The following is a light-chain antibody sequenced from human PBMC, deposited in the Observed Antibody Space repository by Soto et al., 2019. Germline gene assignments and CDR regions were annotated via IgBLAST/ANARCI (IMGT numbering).Light chain of an antibody. CDR2: GNS. V-gene: IGLV1-40*01. CDR1: SSNIGAGYD. CDR3: QSYYSSLSGSV. J-gene: IGLJ2*01. Sequence: QSVLTQPPSVSGAPGQRVTISCTGSSSNIGAGYDVHWYQQLPGTAPKLLIYGNSNRPSGVPDRFSGSKSGTSASLAITGRQDEDEAAYYCQSYYSSLSGSVFGGGTKLTVL.